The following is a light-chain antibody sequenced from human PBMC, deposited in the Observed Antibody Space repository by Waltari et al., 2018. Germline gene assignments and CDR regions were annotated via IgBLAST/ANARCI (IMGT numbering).Light chain of an antibody. CDR2: DVS. V-gene: IGLV2-14*03. CDR3: GSYTSSTTLA. J-gene: IGLJ1*01. Sequence: QSALTHPASVSGSPGQSLTLSCTGTSSDVGGYDYVSWYQQHPGKAPKLILYDVSNRPLEVSHRFSGSKSGNTASLTISGLQADDEAEYYCGSYTSSTTLAFGTGTKVTVL. CDR1: SSDVGGYDY.